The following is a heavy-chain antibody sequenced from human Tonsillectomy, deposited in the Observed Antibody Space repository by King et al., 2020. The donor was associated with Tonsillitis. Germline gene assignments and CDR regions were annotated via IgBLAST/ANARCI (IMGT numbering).Heavy chain of an antibody. D-gene: IGHD3-3*01. CDR3: ARGFSFTLFGVVTHWYFDL. V-gene: IGHV4-31*03. Sequence: PLQESGPGLVKPSQTLSLTCTVSGGSISGGGYYWSWIRQLPGKGLEWIGYIYYSGSTDYNPSLKSRVTISVDTSKSQFSLKLDSVTAADTAVYYCARGFSFTLFGVVTHWYFDLWGRGTLVTVSS. J-gene: IGHJ2*01. CDR2: IYYSGST. CDR1: GGSISGGGYY.